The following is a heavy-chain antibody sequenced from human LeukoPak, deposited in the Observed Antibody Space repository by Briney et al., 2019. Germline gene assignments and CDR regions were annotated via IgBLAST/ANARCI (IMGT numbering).Heavy chain of an antibody. CDR1: GYTFTAYY. J-gene: IGHJ5*02. D-gene: IGHD6-13*01. CDR2: INPTSGGT. Sequence: GASVKVSCKPSGYTFTAYYLHWVRQAPGQGLEWMGWINPTSGGTHYAQKFQGRVTMTRGTSISTAYMELTRLTSDDTAVYYCAREGIAEPDTNWFDPWGQGSLVTVSS. CDR3: AREGIAEPDTNWFDP. V-gene: IGHV1-2*02.